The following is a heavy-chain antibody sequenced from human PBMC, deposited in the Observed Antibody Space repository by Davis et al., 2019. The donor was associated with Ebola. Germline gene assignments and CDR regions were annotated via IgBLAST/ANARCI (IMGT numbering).Heavy chain of an antibody. Sequence: GESLKISCAASGFTFINAWMSWVRQAPGKGLEWVGRIKTKTAGGTTDYAAPVKDRFTISRDDSKTTLYLQMNSLKTEDTAVYYCIRTERGFDYWGQETLVTVSS. V-gene: IGHV3-15*01. CDR2: IKTKTAGGTT. CDR3: IRTERGFDY. J-gene: IGHJ4*02. CDR1: GFTFINAW.